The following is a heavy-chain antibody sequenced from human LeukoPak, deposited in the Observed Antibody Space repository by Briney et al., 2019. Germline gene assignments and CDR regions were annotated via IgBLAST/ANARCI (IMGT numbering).Heavy chain of an antibody. D-gene: IGHD6-19*01. Sequence: ASVKVSCKASGYTFTGYYMHWVRQAPGQGLEWMGWINPNSGRTNYAQNFQGRVTMTRDTSISTAYMELSRLRSDDTAVYYCARGSSGWWGAFDIWGQGTMVTVSS. V-gene: IGHV1-2*02. CDR3: ARGSSGWWGAFDI. CDR1: GYTFTGYY. J-gene: IGHJ3*02. CDR2: INPNSGRT.